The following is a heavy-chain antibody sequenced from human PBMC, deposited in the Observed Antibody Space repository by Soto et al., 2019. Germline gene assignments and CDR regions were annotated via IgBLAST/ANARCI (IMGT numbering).Heavy chain of an antibody. D-gene: IGHD2-15*01. Sequence: SETLSLTCTVSGGSISSYYWSWIRQPPGKGLEWIGYIYYSGSTNYNPSLKSRVTISVDTSKNQFSLKLSSVTAADTAVYYCERGLGYCSGGSCSYYFDYWGQGTLVTVSS. J-gene: IGHJ4*02. CDR2: IYYSGST. CDR1: GGSISSYY. V-gene: IGHV4-59*01. CDR3: ERGLGYCSGGSCSYYFDY.